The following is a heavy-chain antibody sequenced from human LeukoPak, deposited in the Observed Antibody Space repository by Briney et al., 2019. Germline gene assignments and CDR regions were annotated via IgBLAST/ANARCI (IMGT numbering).Heavy chain of an antibody. CDR1: GVSFSNYY. CDR2: IYPSGST. J-gene: IGHJ4*02. CDR3: ARNSVYDIPY. V-gene: IGHV4-4*07. Sequence: SETLSLTCTVSGVSFSNYYWSWIRQPAGQGLEWIGRIYPSGSTDYNPPLKSRVTISVNKSNNQFSLKLSSVTAADTAVYYCARNSVYDIPYWGQGTVVTVSS. D-gene: IGHD5/OR15-5a*01.